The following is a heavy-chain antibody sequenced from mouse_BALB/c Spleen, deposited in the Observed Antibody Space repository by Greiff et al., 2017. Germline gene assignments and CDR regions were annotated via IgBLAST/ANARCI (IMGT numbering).Heavy chain of an antibody. CDR1: GFTFSSYT. Sequence: EVQLQESGGGLVQPGGSLKLSCAASGFTFSSYTMSWVRQTPEKRLEWVAYISNGGGSTYYPDTVKGRFTISRDNAKNTLYLQMSSLKSEDTAMYYCARHSPHYYAYFDYWGQGTTLTVSS. V-gene: IGHV5-12-2*01. D-gene: IGHD1-2*01. CDR2: ISNGGGST. J-gene: IGHJ2*01. CDR3: ARHSPHYYAYFDY.